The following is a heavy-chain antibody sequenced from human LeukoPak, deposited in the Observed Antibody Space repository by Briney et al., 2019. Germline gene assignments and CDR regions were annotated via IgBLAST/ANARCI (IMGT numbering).Heavy chain of an antibody. D-gene: IGHD3-22*01. CDR3: ARRNDSSGLDY. V-gene: IGHV5-51*01. Sequence: GESLKISCKGSGYSFTSYWIGWVRQMSGKGLEWMAIIYPGDSDTRYSPSFQGQVTISADKSISTAYLQWSSLKASDTAMYYCARRNDSSGLDYWGQGTLVTVSS. CDR1: GYSFTSYW. CDR2: IYPGDSDT. J-gene: IGHJ4*02.